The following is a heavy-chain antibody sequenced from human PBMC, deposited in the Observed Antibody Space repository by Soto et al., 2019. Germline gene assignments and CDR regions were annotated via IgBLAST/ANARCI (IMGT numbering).Heavy chain of an antibody. V-gene: IGHV4-30-2*01. D-gene: IGHD1-1*01. Sequence: QPQLQESGSGLVKPSQTLSLTCAVSGGSISSGGYSWSWIRQPPGKGLEWIGYIYHRGSTYYNPSLKSRVTISVDRSKNQFSLKLSSVTAADTAVYYCARGPWNDDMGHFDPWGQGTLVTVSS. CDR3: ARGPWNDDMGHFDP. J-gene: IGHJ5*02. CDR2: IYHRGST. CDR1: GGSISSGGYS.